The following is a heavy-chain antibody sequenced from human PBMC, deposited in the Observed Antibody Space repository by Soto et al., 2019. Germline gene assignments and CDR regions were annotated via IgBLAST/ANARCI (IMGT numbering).Heavy chain of an antibody. CDR1: GFTFSSYW. V-gene: IGHV3-7*01. D-gene: IGHD3-3*01. CDR2: IKQDGSEK. J-gene: IGHJ4*02. Sequence: EVQLVESGGGLVQPGGSLRLSCAASGFTFSSYWMSWVRQAPGKGLEWVANIKQDGSEKYYVDSVKGRFTISRDNAKNSLYLQMNSLRAEDTAVYYCARDDEYYDFWSGYSYWGQGTLVTVSS. CDR3: ARDDEYYDFWSGYSY.